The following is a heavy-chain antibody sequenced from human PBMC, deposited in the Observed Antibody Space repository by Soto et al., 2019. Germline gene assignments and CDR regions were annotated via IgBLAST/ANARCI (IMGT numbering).Heavy chain of an antibody. J-gene: IGHJ5*02. CDR1: GYTFTSYD. CDR2: MNPNSGNT. V-gene: IGHV1-8*01. Sequence: ASVKVSCKASGYTFTSYDINWVRQATGQGLEWMGWMNPNSGNTGYAQKFQGRVTMTRNTSISTAYMELSSLRSEDTAVYYCARERSAAGTGWFDPWGQGTLVTXSS. CDR3: ARERSAAGTGWFDP. D-gene: IGHD6-13*01.